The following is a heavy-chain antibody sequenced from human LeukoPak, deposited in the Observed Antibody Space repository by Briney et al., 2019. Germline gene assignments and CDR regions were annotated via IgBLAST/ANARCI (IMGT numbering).Heavy chain of an antibody. D-gene: IGHD1-26*01. CDR2: IKQDGSEK. Sequence: PGGSLRLSCAASGLTLSSYWMTWVRPAPGKGLEWVANIKQDGSEKYYVDSVKGRFTISRDNAKNSLYLQMNSLRADDTAVYYCARDRGWGLRFLDYWGQGTLVTVSS. J-gene: IGHJ4*02. CDR1: GLTLSSYW. V-gene: IGHV3-7*01. CDR3: ARDRGWGLRFLDY.